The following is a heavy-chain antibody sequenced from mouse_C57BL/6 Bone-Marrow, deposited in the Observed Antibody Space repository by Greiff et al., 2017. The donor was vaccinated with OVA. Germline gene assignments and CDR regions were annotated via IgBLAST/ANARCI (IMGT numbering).Heavy chain of an antibody. D-gene: IGHD1-1*01. CDR3: TREGLFITTVVATSPYWYFDV. Sequence: VQVVESGAELVRPGASVTLSCKASGYTFTDYEMHWVKQTPVHGLEWIGAIDPETGGTAYNQKFKGKAILTADKSSSTAYMELRSLTSEDSAVYYCTREGLFITTVVATSPYWYFDVWGTGTTVTVSS. CDR2: IDPETGGT. V-gene: IGHV1-15*01. CDR1: GYTFTDYE. J-gene: IGHJ1*03.